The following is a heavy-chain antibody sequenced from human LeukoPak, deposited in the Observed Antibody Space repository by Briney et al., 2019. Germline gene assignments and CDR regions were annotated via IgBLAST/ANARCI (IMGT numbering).Heavy chain of an antibody. CDR1: GYTFTNYG. CDR3: AAVQVGANYYFDY. V-gene: IGHV1-18*01. CDR2: ISAYNGNT. D-gene: IGHD1-26*01. J-gene: IGHJ4*02. Sequence: APVKVSFKCSGYTFTNYGISWVRQAPGQGLEWMGWISAYNGNTNYAQKFQGRVTMTTDTSTSTAYMDLRSLRSEDTAVYYCAAVQVGANYYFDYWGQGTLVTVSS.